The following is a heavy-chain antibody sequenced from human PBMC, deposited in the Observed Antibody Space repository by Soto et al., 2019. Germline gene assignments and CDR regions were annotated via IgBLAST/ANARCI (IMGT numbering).Heavy chain of an antibody. J-gene: IGHJ4*02. CDR1: GGTFSSYA. D-gene: IGHD3-22*01. CDR3: ARDTNYYDSSGYSTPFDY. V-gene: IGHV1-69*13. Sequence: SVKVSCKASGGTFSSYAISWVRQAPGQGLEWIGGIIPIFGTANYAQKFQGRVTITADESTSTAYMELSSLRSEDTAVYYCARDTNYYDSSGYSTPFDYWGQGTLVTVSS. CDR2: IIPIFGTA.